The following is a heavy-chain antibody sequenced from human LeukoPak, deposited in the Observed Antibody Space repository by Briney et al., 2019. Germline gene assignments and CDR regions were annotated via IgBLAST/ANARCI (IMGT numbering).Heavy chain of an antibody. J-gene: IGHJ3*02. CDR2: ISSSSSTI. V-gene: IGHV3-48*04. CDR3: ARQWYYYDSSGYYYDAFDI. CDR1: GFTFSSYS. D-gene: IGHD3-22*01. Sequence: QSGGSLRLSCAASGFTFSSYSMNWVRQAPGKGLEWVSCISSSSSTIYYADSVKGRFTISRDNAKNSLYLQMNSLRAEDTAVYYCARQWYYYDSSGYYYDAFDIWGQGTMVTVSS.